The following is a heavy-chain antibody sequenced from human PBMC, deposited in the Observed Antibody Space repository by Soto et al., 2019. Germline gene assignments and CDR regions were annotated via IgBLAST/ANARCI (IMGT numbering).Heavy chain of an antibody. Sequence: QVQLQESGPGLVKPSETLSLTCTVSGGSISSYYWSWIRQPPGKGLEWIGYIYYSGSTNYNPSLKSRVTISVDTSKNQFSRKLSSVTAADTAVYYCARAWGRVFDYWGQGTLVTVSS. V-gene: IGHV4-59*01. CDR1: GGSISSYY. J-gene: IGHJ4*02. CDR2: IYYSGST. CDR3: ARAWGRVFDY. D-gene: IGHD3-16*01.